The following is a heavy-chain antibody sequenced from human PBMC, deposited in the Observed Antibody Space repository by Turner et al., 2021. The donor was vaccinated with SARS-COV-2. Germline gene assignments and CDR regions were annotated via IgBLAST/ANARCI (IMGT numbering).Heavy chain of an antibody. D-gene: IGHD1-7*01. CDR3: ARHGSWNYDS. J-gene: IGHJ5*01. Sequence: EVQLVESGGGLVQPGGSLRHSCVGSGFTFSRYWMGWVRQAPGKGLEWVANIKEDGTSKYYVDSVKGRFTTSRDNAENSVYLEMNSLRVEDTAVYYCARHGSWNYDSWGQGTLVTVSS. V-gene: IGHV3-7*01. CDR2: IKEDGTSK. CDR1: GFTFSRYW.